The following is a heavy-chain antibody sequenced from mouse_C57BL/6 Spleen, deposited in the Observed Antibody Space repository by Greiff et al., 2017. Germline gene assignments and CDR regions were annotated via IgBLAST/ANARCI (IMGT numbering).Heavy chain of an antibody. J-gene: IGHJ1*03. CDR3: ARHSPDGSSFFDV. CDR2: ISSGGSYT. V-gene: IGHV5-6*01. CDR1: GFTFSSYG. Sequence: EVKLVESGGDLVKPGGSLKLSCAASGFTFSSYGMSWVRQTPDKRLEWVATISSGGSYTYYPDSVKGRFTISRDNAKNTLYLQMSSLKSEDTAMYYCARHSPDGSSFFDVWGTGTTVTVSS. D-gene: IGHD1-1*01.